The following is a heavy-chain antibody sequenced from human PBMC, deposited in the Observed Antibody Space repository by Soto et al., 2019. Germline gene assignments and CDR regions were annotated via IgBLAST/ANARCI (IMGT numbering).Heavy chain of an antibody. D-gene: IGHD2-15*01. CDR3: ARVYCSGGSCYSIDY. CDR2: INPSGGST. CDR1: GYSLTTDY. V-gene: IGHV1-46*03. J-gene: IGHJ4*02. Sequence: VASVKVSCKASGYSLTTDYMHWVRQAPGQGLEWMGIINPSGGSTSYAQKFQGRVTMTRDTSTSTVYMELSSLRSEDTAVYYCARVYCSGGSCYSIDYWGQGTLVTVSS.